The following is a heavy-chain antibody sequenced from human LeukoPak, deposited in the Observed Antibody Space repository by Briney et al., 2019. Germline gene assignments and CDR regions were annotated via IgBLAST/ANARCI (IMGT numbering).Heavy chain of an antibody. V-gene: IGHV4-34*01. D-gene: IGHD3-22*01. CDR2: INHSGST. CDR1: GGSFSGYY. CDR3: ARQAPRDSSGYYLLQFGAFDI. J-gene: IGHJ3*02. Sequence: SETLSLTCAVYGGSFSGYYWCWIRQPPGKGLEWIGEINHSGSTNYNPSLESRVTISVDTSKNQFSLKLSSVTAADTAVYYCARQAPRDSSGYYLLQFGAFDIWGQGTMVTVSS.